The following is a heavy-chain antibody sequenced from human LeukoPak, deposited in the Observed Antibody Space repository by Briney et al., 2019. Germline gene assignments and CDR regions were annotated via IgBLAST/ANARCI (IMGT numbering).Heavy chain of an antibody. D-gene: IGHD3-22*01. CDR2: ISISGGST. CDR3: AKGPDSSGYYYRRWAFDY. J-gene: IGHJ4*02. V-gene: IGHV3-23*01. CDR1: GVTFSSYA. Sequence: PGGSLRLSCAASGVTFSSYAMSWVRQAPGKGLEWVSAISISGGSTYYAGSVKGRFTISRDNSKNTLYLQMNSLRAEDTAVYYCAKGPDSSGYYYRRWAFDYWGQGTLVTVSS.